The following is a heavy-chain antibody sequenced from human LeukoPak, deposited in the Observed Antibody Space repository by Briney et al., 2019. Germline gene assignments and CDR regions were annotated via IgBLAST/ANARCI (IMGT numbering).Heavy chain of an antibody. Sequence: GGSLRLSCAASGFTFSTYAMSWVRQAPGKGLEWVSAVSGSGASTYYADSVKGRFTISRDNSKNTLYLQMNSLRAEDTAVYYCAKPTCECSSTDCYPAYWGQGTLVTVSS. CDR1: GFTFSTYA. V-gene: IGHV3-23*01. J-gene: IGHJ4*02. CDR3: AKPTCECSSTDCYPAY. CDR2: VSGSGAST. D-gene: IGHD2-2*01.